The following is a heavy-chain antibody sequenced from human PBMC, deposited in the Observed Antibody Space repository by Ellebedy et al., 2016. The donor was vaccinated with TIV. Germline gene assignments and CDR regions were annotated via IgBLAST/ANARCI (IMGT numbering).Heavy chain of an antibody. Sequence: GESLKISCVASGFTFSSYVMTWARQAPGKGLEWVSTFSGTCEHYPDSVKGRFTLSRANSKSTLYLQMNNLRPEDTAVYYCASDRGDTSGYPILDVWGQGTTVTVSS. CDR2: FSGTCE. V-gene: IGHV3-23*01. CDR1: GFTFSSYV. J-gene: IGHJ6*02. CDR3: ASDRGDTSGYPILDV. D-gene: IGHD3-22*01.